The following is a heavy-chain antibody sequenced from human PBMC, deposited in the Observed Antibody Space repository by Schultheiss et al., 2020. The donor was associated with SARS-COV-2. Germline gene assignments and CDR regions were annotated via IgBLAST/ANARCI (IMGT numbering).Heavy chain of an antibody. J-gene: IGHJ6*02. CDR1: GFTFSSYA. D-gene: IGHD5-12*01. CDR2: ISGSGDST. Sequence: VGSLRLSCAASGFTFSSYAMSWVRQAPGKGLEWVSAISGSGDSTYYADSVKGRFTISRDNAKNSLYLQMNSLRAEDTAVYYCARTGLRFYYYGMDVWGQGTTVTVSS. CDR3: ARTGLRFYYYGMDV. V-gene: IGHV3-23*01.